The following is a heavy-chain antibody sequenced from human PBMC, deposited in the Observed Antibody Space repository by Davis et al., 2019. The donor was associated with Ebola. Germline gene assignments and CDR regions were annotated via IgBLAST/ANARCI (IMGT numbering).Heavy chain of an antibody. V-gene: IGHV4-34*01. CDR1: GGSISSYY. D-gene: IGHD4-23*01. CDR2: IDHSGST. CDR3: ATTPRYTNYGGYFDN. Sequence: SETLSLTCTVSGGSISSYYWSWIRQPPGKGLEWIGEIDHSGSTKYNPSLKSRVTISLDASKNQFSLKLSSVTAADTSVYYCATTPRYTNYGGYFDNWGQGNLVTVSS. J-gene: IGHJ4*02.